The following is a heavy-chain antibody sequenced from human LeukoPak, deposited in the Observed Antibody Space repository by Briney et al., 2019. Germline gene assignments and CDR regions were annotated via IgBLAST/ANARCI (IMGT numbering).Heavy chain of an antibody. J-gene: IGHJ4*02. D-gene: IGHD1-26*01. Sequence: GGSLRLSCAASGFTFDDYGMSWVRQAPRKGLEWVSGINWNGGSTGYADSVKGRFTISRDNAKNSLYLQMNSLRAEDTALYYCARVRWELLTTYYFDYWGQGTLVTVSS. CDR2: INWNGGST. CDR1: GFTFDDYG. V-gene: IGHV3-20*04. CDR3: ARVRWELLTTYYFDY.